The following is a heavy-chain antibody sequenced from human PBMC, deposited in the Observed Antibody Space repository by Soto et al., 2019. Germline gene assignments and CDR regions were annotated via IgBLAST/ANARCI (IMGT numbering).Heavy chain of an antibody. Sequence: QVQLVQSGAEVKKPGSSVKVSCKASGGTFSSYAISWVRQAPGQGLEWMGGIIPIFGTANYAQKFQGRVTITADESTSTAYMELSSLRAEDTAVYYCARDQWGGYCISTGCSDGYYYYGMDVWGQGTTVTVSS. D-gene: IGHD2-2*01. CDR3: ARDQWGGYCISTGCSDGYYYYGMDV. CDR2: IIPIFGTA. V-gene: IGHV1-69*12. J-gene: IGHJ6*02. CDR1: GGTFSSYA.